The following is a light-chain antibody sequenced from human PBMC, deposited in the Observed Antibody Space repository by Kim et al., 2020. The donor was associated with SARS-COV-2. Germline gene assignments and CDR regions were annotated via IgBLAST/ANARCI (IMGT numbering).Light chain of an antibody. V-gene: IGLV3-27*01. CDR1: VLANKF. J-gene: IGLJ2*01. Sequence: SYELTQPYSVSVSPGQTARITCSGDVLANKFARWFQQKSGQAPVVVIYKDTERPSEIPERFSGSSSGTTVTLTISGARFEDEADYYCYSAADNSVIFGGGTKLTVL. CDR2: KDT. CDR3: YSAADNSVI.